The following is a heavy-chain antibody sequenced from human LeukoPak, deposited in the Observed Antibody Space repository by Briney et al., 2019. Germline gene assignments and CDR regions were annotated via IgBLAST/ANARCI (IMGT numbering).Heavy chain of an antibody. CDR1: GFTFSSYG. CDR2: ISFDGSDK. V-gene: IGHV3-30*19. J-gene: IGHJ4*02. CDR3: ARAQLDYCSTTSCYVFDS. Sequence: PGGSLRLSCAASGFTFSSYGMHWVRQAPGKGLEWVAVISFDGSDKYYADSVKGRFTISTDISKNTLYLEMNSLRADDTAMYYCARAQLDYCSTTSCYVFDSWGQGTLVTVSS. D-gene: IGHD2-2*01.